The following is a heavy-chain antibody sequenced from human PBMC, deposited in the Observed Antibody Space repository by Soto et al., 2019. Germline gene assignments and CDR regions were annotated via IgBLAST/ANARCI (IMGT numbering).Heavy chain of an antibody. J-gene: IGHJ4*02. CDR2: IHNSGSP. CDR1: GASIYNGGYF. D-gene: IGHD3-22*01. CDR3: ARGSYYYDSSGYYHY. Sequence: SETLSLTCSVSGASIYNGGYFWSWIRQSPGKGLEWIGHIHNSGSPYSNPSLKSRVTISADTSMNKFSLSLTSVTAADTAMYYCARGSYYYDSSGYYHYWGQGTLVTVSS. V-gene: IGHV4-30-4*01.